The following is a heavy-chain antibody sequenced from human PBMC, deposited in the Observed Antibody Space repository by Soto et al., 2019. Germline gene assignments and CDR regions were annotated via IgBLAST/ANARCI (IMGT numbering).Heavy chain of an antibody. J-gene: IGHJ4*02. CDR2: IFVNGNT. D-gene: IGHD1-1*01. CDR1: SGSVSTYY. CDR3: ARSGGSYNFDS. Sequence: SETLSLTCTVASGSVSTYYWSWIRQPAGKGLEWIGRIFVNGNTSYNPSLRSRVTISVDTSKGQFSLNLTSVTAADTAVYFCARSGGSYNFDSWGQGILVTVS. V-gene: IGHV4-4*07.